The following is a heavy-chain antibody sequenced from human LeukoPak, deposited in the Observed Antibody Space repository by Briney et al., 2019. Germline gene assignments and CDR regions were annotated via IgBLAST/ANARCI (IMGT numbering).Heavy chain of an antibody. CDR1: GFTFNTYV. D-gene: IGHD3-22*01. CDR2: ISGSGGGT. J-gene: IGHJ4*02. CDR3: AKDLYDSSGSRYDY. V-gene: IGHV3-23*01. Sequence: GGSLRLSCAASGFTFNTYVMSWVRQAPGKGLEWVSAISGSGGGTYYVDSAKGRFTISRDNSKNTLYLQMNSLRAEDTAVYYCAKDLYDSSGSRYDYWGQGTLVTVSS.